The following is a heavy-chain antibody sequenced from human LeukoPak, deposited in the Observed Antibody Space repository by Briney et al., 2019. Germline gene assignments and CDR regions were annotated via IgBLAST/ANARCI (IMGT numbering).Heavy chain of an antibody. CDR2: ISYDGSNK. CDR1: GFTFSSYG. CDR3: ARGPAYYYDSSGYSLDC. Sequence: GGSLRLSCAASGFTFSSYGMHWVRQAPGKGLEWVAVISYDGSNKYYADSVKGRFTISRDNSKNTLYLQMNSLRAEDTAVYYCARGPAYYYDSSGYSLDCWGQGTLVTVSS. J-gene: IGHJ4*02. D-gene: IGHD3-22*01. V-gene: IGHV3-30*03.